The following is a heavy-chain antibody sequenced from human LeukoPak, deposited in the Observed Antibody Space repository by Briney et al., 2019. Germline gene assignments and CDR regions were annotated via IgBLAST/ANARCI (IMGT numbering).Heavy chain of an antibody. CDR3: ARALYGDYFPYFDY. D-gene: IGHD4-17*01. V-gene: IGHV1-3*03. CDR1: GYTFTSYA. CDR2: INAGNGNT. J-gene: IGHJ4*02. Sequence: ASVKVSCRASGYTFTSYAMHWVRQAPGQRLEWMGWINAGNGNTKYSQEFQGRVTITRDTSASTAYMELSSLRSEDMAVYYCARALYGDYFPYFDYWGQGTLVTVSS.